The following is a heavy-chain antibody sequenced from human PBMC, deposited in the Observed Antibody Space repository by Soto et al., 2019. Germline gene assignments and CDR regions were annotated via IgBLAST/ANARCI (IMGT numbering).Heavy chain of an antibody. Sequence: QLQLEQSGPEVKKPGSSVRVSCKGSGGTFKSYAISWVRQAPGQTLEWMGGVIPMSGRPNYAQRSQGRVTISADRSTNTVYMEINSLTHEDTAVYYCARRGRESANWFDPWGQGTQVTVSS. CDR3: ARRGRESANWFDP. D-gene: IGHD3-10*01. CDR1: GGTFKSYA. V-gene: IGHV1-69*06. CDR2: VIPMSGRP. J-gene: IGHJ5*02.